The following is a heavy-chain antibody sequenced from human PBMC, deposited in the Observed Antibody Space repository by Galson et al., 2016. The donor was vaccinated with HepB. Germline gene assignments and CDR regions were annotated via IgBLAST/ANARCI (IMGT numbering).Heavy chain of an antibody. D-gene: IGHD5-18*01. V-gene: IGHV3-74*01. J-gene: IGHJ3*01. CDR3: ARDLKDTSQKIPLPNAAFDL. CDR2: ISSDGRST. CDR1: GFTFSNYW. Sequence: SLRLSCAASGFTFSNYWIHWVRQAPGEGLVWVSRISSDGRSTTYEDSVKGRFTISRDNAKNTVFLQLSSLGAEDSAVYYCARDLKDTSQKIPLPNAAFDLWGQGTPLIVSS.